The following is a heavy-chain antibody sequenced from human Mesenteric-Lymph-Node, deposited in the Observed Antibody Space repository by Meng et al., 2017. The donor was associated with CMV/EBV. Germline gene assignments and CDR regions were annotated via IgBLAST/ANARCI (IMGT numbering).Heavy chain of an antibody. V-gene: IGHV1-2*02. Sequence: KASGYTFTRYGISWVRQAPGQGLEWMGWINPNSGGTNYAQKFQGRVTMTRDTSISTAYMELSRLRSDDTAVYYCATSRRFLEWSYDYWGQGTLVTVSS. D-gene: IGHD3-3*01. CDR2: INPNSGGT. CDR1: GYTFTRYG. CDR3: ATSRRFLEWSYDY. J-gene: IGHJ4*02.